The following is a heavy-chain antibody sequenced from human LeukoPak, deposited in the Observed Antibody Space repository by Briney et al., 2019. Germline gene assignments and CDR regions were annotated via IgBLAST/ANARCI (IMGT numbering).Heavy chain of an antibody. CDR1: GGTFSSYA. J-gene: IGHJ4*02. CDR3: ARTSARITMVRGVVYYFDY. D-gene: IGHD3-10*01. Sequence: SVKVSCEASGGTFSSYAISWVRQAPGQGLEWMGGIIPIFGTANYAQKFQGRVTITADESTSTAYMELSSLRSEDTAVYYCARTSARITMVRGVVYYFDYWGQGTLVTVSS. CDR2: IIPIFGTA. V-gene: IGHV1-69*13.